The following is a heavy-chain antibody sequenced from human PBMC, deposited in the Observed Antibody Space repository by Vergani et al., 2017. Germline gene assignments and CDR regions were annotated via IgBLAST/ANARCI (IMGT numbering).Heavy chain of an antibody. Sequence: QVQLQESGPGLVKPSETLSLTCTVSGGSISSYYWSWIRQPPGKGQEWIGYIYYSGSTNYNPSLKSRVTISVDTSKNQFSLKLSSVTAADTAVYYCARDPSDYVWGSYRYGDAFDIWGQGTMVTVSS. CDR1: GGSISSYY. V-gene: IGHV4-59*01. J-gene: IGHJ3*02. D-gene: IGHD3-16*02. CDR3: ARDPSDYVWGSYRYGDAFDI. CDR2: IYYSGST.